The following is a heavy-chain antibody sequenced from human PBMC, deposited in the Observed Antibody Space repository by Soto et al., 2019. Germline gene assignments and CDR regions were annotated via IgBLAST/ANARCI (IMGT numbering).Heavy chain of an antibody. CDR3: ARSDRSGYYPSNWFDP. CDR1: GFQFTNYW. V-gene: IGHV5-51*01. CDR2: IFPGDSDT. Sequence: PGESLKISCKGFGFQFTNYWIGWVRQMPGKGLEWMGTIFPGDSDTRYSPTFHGQVIISADKSISTAYLQWISLKASDTPMYYCARSDRSGYYPSNWFDPWGQGTLVTVSS. D-gene: IGHD3-22*01. J-gene: IGHJ5*02.